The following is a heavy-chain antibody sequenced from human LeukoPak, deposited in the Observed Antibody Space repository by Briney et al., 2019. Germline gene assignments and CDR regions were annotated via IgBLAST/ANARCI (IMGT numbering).Heavy chain of an antibody. J-gene: IGHJ4*02. Sequence: PSETLSLTCTVSGGSISSSSYYWGWIRQPPGKGLEWIGSIYYSGSTYYNPSLKSRVTISVDTSKNQFSLKLSSVTAADTAVYYCARLRLWFGELQFDYWGQGTLVTVSS. CDR1: GGSISSSSYY. CDR3: ARLRLWFGELQFDY. D-gene: IGHD3-10*01. V-gene: IGHV4-39*07. CDR2: IYYSGST.